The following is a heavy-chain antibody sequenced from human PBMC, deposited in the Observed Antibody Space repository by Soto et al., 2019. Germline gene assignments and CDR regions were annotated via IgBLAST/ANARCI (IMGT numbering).Heavy chain of an antibody. CDR3: ASGPKRWLRPNYLDY. CDR2: IYHSGST. CDR1: GGSISSGGYS. V-gene: IGHV4-30-2*01. Sequence: QLQLQESGSGLVKPSQTLSLTCAVSGGSISSGGYSWSWIRQPPGKGLEWIGYIYHSGSTYYNPSLKSRVTISVDRSKNQFSLKLSSVTAADTAVYYWASGPKRWLRPNYLDYWGQGTLVTVSS. J-gene: IGHJ4*02. D-gene: IGHD5-12*01.